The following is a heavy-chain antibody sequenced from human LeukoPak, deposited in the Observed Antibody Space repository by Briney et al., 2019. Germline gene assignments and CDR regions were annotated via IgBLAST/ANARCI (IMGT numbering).Heavy chain of an antibody. D-gene: IGHD3-9*01. V-gene: IGHV1-18*01. CDR3: ARGGDGDILTGLVFDY. CDR2: ISAYNGNT. J-gene: IGHJ4*02. CDR1: GYTFTSYG. Sequence: ASVKVSCKASGYTFTSYGFTWVRQAAGQGREGMGWISAYNGNTNYAQKLQGRVTMTTDTSTSTAYMELRSLRSDDTAVYYCARGGDGDILTGLVFDYWGQGTLVTVSS.